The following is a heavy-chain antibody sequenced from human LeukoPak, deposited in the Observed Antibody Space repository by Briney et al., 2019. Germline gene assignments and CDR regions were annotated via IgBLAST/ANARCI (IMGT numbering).Heavy chain of an antibody. V-gene: IGHV3-48*02. Sequence: GGSLRLSCAASGFTFISYSMTWVRQAPGKGLEWVSYINSGSSTMYYADSVKGRFTISRDNGKTSLYLQMNSLRDEDTAVYYCARVIAVVRGGGLSYYDAMDVWGQGTTVTVSS. CDR1: GFTFISYS. CDR3: ARVIAVVRGGGLSYYDAMDV. D-gene: IGHD3-10*01. J-gene: IGHJ6*02. CDR2: INSGSSTM.